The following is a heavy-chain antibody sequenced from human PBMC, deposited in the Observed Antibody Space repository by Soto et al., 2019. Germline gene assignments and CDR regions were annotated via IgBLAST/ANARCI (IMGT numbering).Heavy chain of an antibody. CDR3: AKDPRARYFDPNRFDP. CDR2: ISSSGSTI. CDR1: GFTFSDYY. D-gene: IGHD3-9*01. Sequence: PGGSLRLSCAASGFTFSDYYMSWIRQAPGKGLEWVSYISSSGSTIYYADSVKGRFTISRDNAKNSLYLQMNSLRAEDTAVYYCAKDPRARYFDPNRFDPWGQGTLVTVSS. J-gene: IGHJ5*02. V-gene: IGHV3-11*01.